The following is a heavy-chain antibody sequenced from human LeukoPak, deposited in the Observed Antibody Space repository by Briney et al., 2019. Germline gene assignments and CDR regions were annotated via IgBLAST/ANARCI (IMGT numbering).Heavy chain of an antibody. CDR3: ALVGYGSSGYLDY. J-gene: IGHJ4*02. Sequence: GGSLRLSCAASGFTFSSYAMSWVRQAPGKGLEWVSAISGSGGSTYYADSVKGRFTISRDNSKNTLYLQMNSLRAEDTAVHYCALVGYGSSGYLDYWGQGTLVTVSS. CDR2: ISGSGGST. CDR1: GFTFSSYA. V-gene: IGHV3-23*01. D-gene: IGHD3-22*01.